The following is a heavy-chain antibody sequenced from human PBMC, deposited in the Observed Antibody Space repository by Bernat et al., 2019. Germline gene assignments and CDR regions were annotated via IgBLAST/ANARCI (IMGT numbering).Heavy chain of an antibody. CDR2: INPSGST. J-gene: IGHJ4*02. CDR1: GGSFSGYY. Sequence: QVQLQQWGAGLLKPSETLSLTCAVYGGSFSGYYWSWIRQPPGKGLEWIGEINPSGSTNYNPSLKSRVTISVDTSKNQFSLKLSSVTAADTAVSYCARLSGSDPHAVDYWGQGTLVTVSS. CDR3: ARLSGSDPHAVDY. V-gene: IGHV4-34*01. D-gene: IGHD1-26*01.